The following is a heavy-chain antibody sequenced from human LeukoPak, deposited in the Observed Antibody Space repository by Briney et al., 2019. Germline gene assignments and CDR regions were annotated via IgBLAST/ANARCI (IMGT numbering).Heavy chain of an antibody. D-gene: IGHD3-3*01. CDR2: IKQDGSEK. CDR1: GFIFSSYW. Sequence: PGGSLRLSCAASGFIFSSYWMSWVRQAPGKGLEWVANIKQDGSEKYYVDSVKGRFTTSRDNAKNSQYLQMNSLRAEDTAVYYCARDGRFLEWAHHDYWGQGTLVTVSS. V-gene: IGHV3-7*01. J-gene: IGHJ4*02. CDR3: ARDGRFLEWAHHDY.